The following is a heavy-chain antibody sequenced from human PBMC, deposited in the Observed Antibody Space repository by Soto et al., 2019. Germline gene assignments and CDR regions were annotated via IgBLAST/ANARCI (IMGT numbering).Heavy chain of an antibody. CDR3: ARVYRPYGDYFFNSNAFDI. CDR2: IYYSGST. V-gene: IGHV4-31*03. D-gene: IGHD4-17*01. Sequence: QVQLQESGPGLVKPSQTLSLTCTVSGGSISSGGYYWSWIRQHPGKGLEWIGYIYYSGSTYYNPSLKSRVTISVDTSKNQFSLKLSSVTAADTAVYYCARVYRPYGDYFFNSNAFDIWGQGTMVTVSS. J-gene: IGHJ3*02. CDR1: GGSISSGGYY.